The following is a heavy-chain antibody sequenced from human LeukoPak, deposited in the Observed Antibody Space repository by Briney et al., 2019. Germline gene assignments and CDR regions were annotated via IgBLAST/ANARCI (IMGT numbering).Heavy chain of an antibody. J-gene: IGHJ4*02. CDR3: ARRSAYHDY. Sequence: GESLKISCKGSRYIFNSYCISWVPQMPGKGLEGMARIDPSDSYTNHTLSFQAHGTLSTHNSISPAYLQSHTLNPPDHTISPCARRSAYHDYWGQGTLVTVSS. CDR2: IDPSDSYT. CDR1: RYIFNSYC. V-gene: IGHV5-10-1*01. D-gene: IGHD2-2*01.